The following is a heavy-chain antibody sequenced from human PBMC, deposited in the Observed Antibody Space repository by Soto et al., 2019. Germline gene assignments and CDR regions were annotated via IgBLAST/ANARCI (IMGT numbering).Heavy chain of an antibody. CDR1: GGTFSSYA. CDR2: IIPIFGTA. V-gene: IGHV1-69*13. D-gene: IGHD3-3*02. CDR3: AEDLAPRRRGMDV. Sequence: AVKVSCKASGGTFSSYAISWVQQAPGQGLEWMGGIIPIFGTANYAQKFQGRVTITADESTSTAYMELSSLRSEDTAVYYCAEDLAPRRRGMDVWGQGTTVTVSS. J-gene: IGHJ6*02.